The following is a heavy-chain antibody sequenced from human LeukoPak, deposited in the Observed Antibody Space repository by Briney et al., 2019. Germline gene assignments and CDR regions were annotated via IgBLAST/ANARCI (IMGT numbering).Heavy chain of an antibody. J-gene: IGHJ4*02. CDR3: ARDFGYGDYPDY. Sequence: HPGGSLRLSCAASGFTFSSYWMHWVRHAPGKGLVWVSRINSDGSSTSYADSVKGRFTISRDNAKNTLYLQMNSLRAEDTAVYYCARDFGYGDYPDYWGQGTLVTVSS. D-gene: IGHD4-17*01. CDR1: GFTFSSYW. CDR2: INSDGSST. V-gene: IGHV3-74*01.